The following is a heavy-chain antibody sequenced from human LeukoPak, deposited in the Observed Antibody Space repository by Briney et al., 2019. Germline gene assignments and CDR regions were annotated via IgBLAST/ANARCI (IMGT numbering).Heavy chain of an antibody. CDR1: GFTFSSYA. J-gene: IGHJ4*02. CDR3: ARGNSGHCTGATCYALDY. D-gene: IGHD2-2*01. Sequence: GGSLRLSCAASGFTFSSYAMSFLRRAPGKGLEWVSAISDDFGTYHADSVKGRFTISRDNSRNTLYLQMTSLRAEDTAVYYCARGNSGHCTGATCYALDYWGQGTLVIVTS. CDR2: ISDDFGT. V-gene: IGHV3-23*01.